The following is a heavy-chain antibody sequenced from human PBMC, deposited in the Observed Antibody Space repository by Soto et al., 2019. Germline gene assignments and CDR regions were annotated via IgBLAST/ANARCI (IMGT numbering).Heavy chain of an antibody. CDR3: ARDQLILPAHDFFYGSDV. V-gene: IGHV3-7*03. D-gene: IGHD2-21*02. CDR1: GGSISSYY. Sequence: ETLSLTCTVSGGSISSYYWSWIRQAPGKGLEWVAKIPQEGSDGHYVDSVKGRFTISRDNAKNSVYLQMNSLRAEDTAVYYCARDQLILPAHDFFYGSDVWGQGAKVTVSS. CDR2: IPQEGSDG. J-gene: IGHJ6*02.